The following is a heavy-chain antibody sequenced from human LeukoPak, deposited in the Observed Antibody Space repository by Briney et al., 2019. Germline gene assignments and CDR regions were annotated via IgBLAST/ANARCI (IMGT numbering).Heavy chain of an antibody. CDR2: ISYDGSNK. Sequence: GGSLRLSCAASGFTFSSYAMQWVRQAPGKGLERVAVISYDGSNKYYADSVKGRFTISRDNSKNTLYLQMNSLRAEDTAVYYCARSSPPWGVNRVHYFDYWGQGTLVTVSS. CDR3: ARSSPPWGVNRVHYFDY. J-gene: IGHJ4*02. V-gene: IGHV3-30-3*01. D-gene: IGHD3-10*01. CDR1: GFTFSSYA.